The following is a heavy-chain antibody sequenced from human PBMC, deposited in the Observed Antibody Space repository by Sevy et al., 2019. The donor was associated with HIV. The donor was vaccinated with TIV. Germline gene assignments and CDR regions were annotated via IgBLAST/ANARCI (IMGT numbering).Heavy chain of an antibody. D-gene: IGHD3-16*01. CDR3: ARDVGGGYFDY. CDR1: GFTVNNFW. J-gene: IGHJ4*01. Sequence: GGSLRLSCVASGFTVNNFWMAWVRQAPGKGLEWFAKIKPDGSESNHVGSVKGRFTISGDNAKNSPYLQMNSLTAEDTAVYYCARDVGGGYFDYWGQGTLVTVSS. CDR2: IKPDGSES. V-gene: IGHV3-7*03.